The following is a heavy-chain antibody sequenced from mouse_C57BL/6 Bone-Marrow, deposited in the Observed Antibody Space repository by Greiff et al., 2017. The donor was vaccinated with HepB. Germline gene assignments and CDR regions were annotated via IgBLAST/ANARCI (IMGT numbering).Heavy chain of an antibody. D-gene: IGHD3-2*02. V-gene: IGHV1-55*01. J-gene: IGHJ3*01. CDR3: ARDSSGLAWFAY. CDR2: IYPGSGST. Sequence: QVHVKQPGAELVKPGASVKMSCKASGYTFTSYWITWVKQRPGQGLEWIGDIYPGSGSTNYNEKFKSKATLTVDTSSSTAYMQLSSLTSEDSAVYYCARDSSGLAWFAYWGQGTLVTVSA. CDR1: GYTFTSYW.